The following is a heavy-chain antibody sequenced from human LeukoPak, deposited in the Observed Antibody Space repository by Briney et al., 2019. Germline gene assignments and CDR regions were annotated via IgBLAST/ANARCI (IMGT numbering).Heavy chain of an antibody. Sequence: SETLSLTCTVSGGSISSGSYYWSWIRQPAGKGLEWIGRIYTSGSTNYNPSLKSRVTISVDTSKNQFSLKLSSVTAADTAVYYCARDFPSSWFAFDIWGQGTMVTVSS. D-gene: IGHD6-13*01. CDR3: ARDFPSSWFAFDI. J-gene: IGHJ3*02. V-gene: IGHV4-61*02. CDR1: GGSISSGSYY. CDR2: IYTSGST.